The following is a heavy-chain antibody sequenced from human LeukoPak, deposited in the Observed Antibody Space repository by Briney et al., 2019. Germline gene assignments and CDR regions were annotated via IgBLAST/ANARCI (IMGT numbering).Heavy chain of an antibody. Sequence: GGSLRLSRAASGLTLSSNNMSWVRQTPGKGLEWVSVIWYDGSNKYYSDSVRGRFTISRDNSKNSLYLQKNSLRAEDTAVYYCAREIGLVKDFWSGYGWSYGMDVWGQGTTVTVSS. V-gene: IGHV3-33*08. CDR3: AREIGLVKDFWSGYGWSYGMDV. CDR1: GLTLSSNN. D-gene: IGHD3-3*01. J-gene: IGHJ6*02. CDR2: IWYDGSNK.